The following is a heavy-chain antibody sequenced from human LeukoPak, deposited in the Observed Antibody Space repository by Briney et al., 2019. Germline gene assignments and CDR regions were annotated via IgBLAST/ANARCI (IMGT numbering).Heavy chain of an antibody. D-gene: IGHD4-23*01. Sequence: GSLRLSCAASGFTFSSYGMHWVRQAPGKGLEWVAVISYDGSNKYYADSVKGRFTISRDNSKNTLYLQMNSLRAEDTAVYYCAKDEGVSGNSILTGIDYWGQGTLVTVSS. CDR1: GFTFSSYG. V-gene: IGHV3-30*18. CDR2: ISYDGSNK. CDR3: AKDEGVSGNSILTGIDY. J-gene: IGHJ4*02.